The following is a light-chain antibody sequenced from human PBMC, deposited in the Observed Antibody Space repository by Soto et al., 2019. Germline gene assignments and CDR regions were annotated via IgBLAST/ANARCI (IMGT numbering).Light chain of an antibody. CDR3: QQYGSSPFN. V-gene: IGKV3-20*01. CDR2: GAS. Sequence: EIVLTQSPGTLSLSPGERATLSCRASQSVSSSYLAWYQKKPGQAPRLLIYGASSRATGIPDRFSGSGSGTDFTLTISRLEPEDFAVYYCQQYGSSPFNFGPGTKVDIK. J-gene: IGKJ3*01. CDR1: QSVSSSY.